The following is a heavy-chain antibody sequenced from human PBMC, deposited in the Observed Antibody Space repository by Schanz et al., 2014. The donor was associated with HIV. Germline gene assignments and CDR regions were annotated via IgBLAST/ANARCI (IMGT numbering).Heavy chain of an antibody. CDR3: ARGLGRCGGDCRGSPLDY. Sequence: QVHLVQSGAEVKKPGASVKVSCNASGYTFTSYDINWVRQATGQGLEWMGWMNPNSGNTGFAQKFQGRVTMTRDTSTTTAYMELRNLRANDTAVYYCARGLGRCGGDCRGSPLDYWGQGTLVVVSS. CDR2: MNPNSGNT. J-gene: IGHJ4*02. CDR1: GYTFTSYD. D-gene: IGHD2-21*02. V-gene: IGHV1-8*01.